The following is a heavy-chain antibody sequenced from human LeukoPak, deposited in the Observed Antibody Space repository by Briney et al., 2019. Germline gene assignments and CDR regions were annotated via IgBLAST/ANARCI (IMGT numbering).Heavy chain of an antibody. J-gene: IGHJ4*02. D-gene: IGHD2-15*01. CDR3: ARDHVVDGLVFDY. CDR1: GFTFSSHW. CDR2: INQYGSER. Sequence: GGSLRLSCAASGFTFSSHWMSWVRQAPGKGLEWVANINQYGSERNYVDSVEGRFTISRDNAKSSLYLQMNSLRAEDTAIYYCARDHVVDGLVFDYWGRGTLVTVSS. V-gene: IGHV3-7*01.